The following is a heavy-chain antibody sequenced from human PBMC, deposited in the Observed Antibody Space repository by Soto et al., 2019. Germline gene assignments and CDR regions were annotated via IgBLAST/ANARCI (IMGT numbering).Heavy chain of an antibody. Sequence: GGSLRLSCAASGFTFSSYGMHWVRQAPGKGLEWVAVISYDGSNKYYADSVKGRFTISRDNSKNTLYLQMNSLRAEDTAVYYCAKDRYYYGSGGYGYYGMDVWGQGTTVTVSS. D-gene: IGHD3-10*01. CDR2: ISYDGSNK. V-gene: IGHV3-30*18. J-gene: IGHJ6*02. CDR3: AKDRYYYGSGGYGYYGMDV. CDR1: GFTFSSYG.